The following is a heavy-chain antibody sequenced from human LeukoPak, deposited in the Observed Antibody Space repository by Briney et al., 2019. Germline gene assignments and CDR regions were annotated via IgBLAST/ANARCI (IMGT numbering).Heavy chain of an antibody. D-gene: IGHD3-9*01. CDR1: GFTFSSYG. J-gene: IGHJ4*02. Sequence: GGSLRLSCAASGFTFSSYGMHWVRQAPGKGLEWVAVIWYDGSNKYYADSVKGRFTISRDNSKNTLYLQMNSLRAEDTAVYYCARAPTTYYDILTGYSTLDYWGQGTLVTVSS. CDR3: ARAPTTYYDILTGYSTLDY. V-gene: IGHV3-33*01. CDR2: IWYDGSNK.